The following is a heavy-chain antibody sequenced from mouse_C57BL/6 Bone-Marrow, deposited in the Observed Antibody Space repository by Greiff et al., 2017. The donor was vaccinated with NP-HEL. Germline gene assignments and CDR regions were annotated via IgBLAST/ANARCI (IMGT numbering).Heavy chain of an antibody. CDR3: ARDHYGSSYKAMDY. CDR2: INPNNGGT. J-gene: IGHJ4*01. CDR1: GYTFTDYN. D-gene: IGHD1-1*01. V-gene: IGHV1-18*01. Sequence: VQLQQSGPELVKPGASVKIPCKASGYTFTDYNMDWVKQSHGKSLEWIGDINPNNGGTIYNQKFKGKATLTVDKSSSTAYMELRSLTSEDTAVYYCARDHYGSSYKAMDYWGQGTSVTVSS.